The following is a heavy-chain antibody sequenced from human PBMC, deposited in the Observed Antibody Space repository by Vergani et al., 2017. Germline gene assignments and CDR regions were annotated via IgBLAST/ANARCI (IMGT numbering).Heavy chain of an antibody. V-gene: IGHV3-43*02. CDR1: GFTFTAHG. CDR2: ISWDGGST. D-gene: IGHD6-19*01. CDR3: AKDISGWREYYYYYYGMDV. Sequence: EVQLLESGGGSAQPGESLRLSCVASGFTFTAHGLNWVRQAPGKGLEWVSLISWDGGSTYYADSVKGRFTISRDNSKNSLYLQMNSLRTEDTALYYCAKDISGWREYYYYYYGMDVWGQGTTVTVSS. J-gene: IGHJ6*02.